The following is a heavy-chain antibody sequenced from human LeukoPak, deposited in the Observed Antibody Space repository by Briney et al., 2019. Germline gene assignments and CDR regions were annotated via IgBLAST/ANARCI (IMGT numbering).Heavy chain of an antibody. J-gene: IGHJ4*02. CDR2: IYYSGST. CDR3: ARMSRGYSYGYNY. Sequence: PSQTLSLTCTVSGDSISSGSYYWSWIRQPPGKGLEWIGYIYYSGSTNYNPSLKSRVTISVDTSKNQFSLKLSSVTAADTAVYYCARMSRGYSYGYNYWGQGTLVTVSS. D-gene: IGHD5-18*01. CDR1: GDSISSGSYY. V-gene: IGHV4-61*01.